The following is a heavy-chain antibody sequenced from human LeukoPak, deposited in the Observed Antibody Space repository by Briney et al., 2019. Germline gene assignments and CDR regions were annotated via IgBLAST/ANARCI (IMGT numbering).Heavy chain of an antibody. D-gene: IGHD3-10*01. V-gene: IGHV3-23*01. CDR3: AKAVTMVRGVIIMAHYYYGMDV. CDR2: ISGSGGST. J-gene: IGHJ6*02. Sequence: PGRSLRLSCAASGFTFSSYALSWVRQAPGKGLEWVSAISGSGGSTYYADSVKGRFTISRDNSKNTLYLQMNSLRAEDTAVYYCAKAVTMVRGVIIMAHYYYGMDVWGQGTTVTVSS. CDR1: GFTFSSYA.